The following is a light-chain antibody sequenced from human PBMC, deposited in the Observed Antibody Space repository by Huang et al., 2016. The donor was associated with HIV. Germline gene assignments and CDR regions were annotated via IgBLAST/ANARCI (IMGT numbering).Light chain of an antibody. V-gene: IGKV3-11*01. J-gene: IGKJ4*01. Sequence: EIVLTQSPATLSLSPGESATLSCRASQNITSFLAWYRQKPGQAPRLLIFDATNRATGTPARFSGSGSGTDFTLTIHSLEPEDFAVYYCQQRIQWPRLTFGGGTRVEMK. CDR3: QQRIQWPRLT. CDR1: QNITSF. CDR2: DAT.